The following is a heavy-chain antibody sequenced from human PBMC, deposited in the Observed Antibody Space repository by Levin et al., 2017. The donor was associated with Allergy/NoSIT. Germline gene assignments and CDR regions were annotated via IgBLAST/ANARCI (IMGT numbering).Heavy chain of an antibody. J-gene: IGHJ4*02. V-gene: IGHV3-48*02. CDR2: ISSTGRTT. Sequence: SCAPSGFTFSSYRMNWVRQAPGKGLEWISYISSTGRTTYYADSVKGRFTISRDNAKNSLYLQMNSLRDEDTAVYYCAKVGYCSGGSCYSGGAFDYWGQGTLVTVSS. CDR1: GFTFSSYR. CDR3: AKVGYCSGGSCYSGGAFDY. D-gene: IGHD2-15*01.